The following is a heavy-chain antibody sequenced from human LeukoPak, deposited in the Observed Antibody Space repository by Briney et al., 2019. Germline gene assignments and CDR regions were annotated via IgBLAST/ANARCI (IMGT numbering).Heavy chain of an antibody. V-gene: IGHV1-2*02. CDR2: INPNSGGT. CDR1: GYTFTGYY. Sequence: ASVEVSCKASGYTFTGYYMHWVRQAPGQGLEWMGWINPNSGGTNYAQKFQGRVTMTRDTSISTAYMELSRLRSDDTAVYYCARGRIVVVPYFDYWGQGTLVTVSS. CDR3: ARGRIVVVPYFDY. J-gene: IGHJ4*02. D-gene: IGHD2-2*01.